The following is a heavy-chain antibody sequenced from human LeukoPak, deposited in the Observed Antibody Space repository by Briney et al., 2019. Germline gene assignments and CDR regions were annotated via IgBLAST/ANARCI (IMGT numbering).Heavy chain of an antibody. CDR3: ARRPMYYYDSSGYSFDY. V-gene: IGHV5-51*01. D-gene: IGHD3-22*01. Sequence: GESLKISCKGSGYSLTSYWIGWVRQMPGKGLEWMGIIYSGDSDTRYSPSFQGQVTISADKSISTAYLQWSSPKASDTAMYYCARRPMYYYDSSGYSFDYWGQGTLVTVSS. CDR2: IYSGDSDT. CDR1: GYSLTSYW. J-gene: IGHJ4*02.